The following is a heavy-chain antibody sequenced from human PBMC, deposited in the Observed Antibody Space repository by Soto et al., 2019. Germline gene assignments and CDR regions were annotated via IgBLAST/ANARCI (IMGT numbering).Heavy chain of an antibody. CDR3: ARRHVAGTFDY. CDR1: GCSISTRIYY. Sequence: PSETLSLTCTISGCSISTRIYYWGWIRQPPGKGLEWIGSIYYSGSTYYNPSLKSRVTISVDTSKNQFSLKLSSVTAADTAVYYCARRHVAGTFDYWGQG. V-gene: IGHV4-39*01. D-gene: IGHD6-19*01. J-gene: IGHJ4*02. CDR2: IYYSGST.